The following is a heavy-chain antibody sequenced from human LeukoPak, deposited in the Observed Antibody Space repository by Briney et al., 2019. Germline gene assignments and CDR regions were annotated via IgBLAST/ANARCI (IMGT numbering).Heavy chain of an antibody. Sequence: GEPLKISCKGSGFYFPSYWIGWVRQMPGGGLEWMGIIYPGDSDTRYRPSFQGQVTISADKSINTAYLQWSSLQASDTAMYYCARLVKAARSFYFGRSAFDYWGQGTLVTVSS. D-gene: IGHD6-6*01. CDR2: IYPGDSDT. J-gene: IGHJ4*02. CDR3: ARLVKAARSFYFGRSAFDY. CDR1: GFYFPSYW. V-gene: IGHV5-51*01.